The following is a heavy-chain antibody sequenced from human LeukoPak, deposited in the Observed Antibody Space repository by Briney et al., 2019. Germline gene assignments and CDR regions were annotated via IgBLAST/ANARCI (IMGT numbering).Heavy chain of an antibody. CDR1: GGSFSGYY. D-gene: IGHD1-26*01. Sequence: SETLSLTCAVYGGSFSGYYWSWIRQPPGKGLEWIGEINHSGSTNYNPSLKSRVTISVDTSKNQFSLKLSSVTAADTAVYYCARDPRGSYYYGNDYWGQGTLVTVSS. J-gene: IGHJ4*02. V-gene: IGHV4-34*01. CDR3: ARDPRGSYYYGNDY. CDR2: INHSGST.